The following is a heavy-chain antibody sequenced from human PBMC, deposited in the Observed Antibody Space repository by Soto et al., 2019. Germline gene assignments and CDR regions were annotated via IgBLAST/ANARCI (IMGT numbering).Heavy chain of an antibody. Sequence: GASVKVSCKASGYTFTSYGISWVRQVPGQGPEWMGWISAYNGNTNDQQKLQGRGTMTTDTATSTAYMELRSLRSDDTAVYYCARGVAVAGTDYYYYYGMDVWGQGTTVTVSS. CDR2: ISAYNGNT. J-gene: IGHJ6*02. CDR1: GYTFTSYG. CDR3: ARGVAVAGTDYYYYYGMDV. D-gene: IGHD6-19*01. V-gene: IGHV1-18*01.